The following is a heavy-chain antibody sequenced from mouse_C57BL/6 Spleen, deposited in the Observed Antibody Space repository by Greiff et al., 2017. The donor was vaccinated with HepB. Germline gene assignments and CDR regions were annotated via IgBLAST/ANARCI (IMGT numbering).Heavy chain of an antibody. D-gene: IGHD2-4*01. CDR1: GFSLTSYG. V-gene: IGHV2-2*01. CDR2: IWSGGST. CDR3: ARNSGYYDPHFDY. Sequence: VHLVESGPGLVQPSQSLSITCTVSGFSLTSYGVHWVRQSPGKGLEWLGVIWSGGSTDYNAAFISRLSINKDNSKSQVFFKMNSLQADDTAIYYCARNSGYYDPHFDYWGQGTTLTVSS. J-gene: IGHJ2*01.